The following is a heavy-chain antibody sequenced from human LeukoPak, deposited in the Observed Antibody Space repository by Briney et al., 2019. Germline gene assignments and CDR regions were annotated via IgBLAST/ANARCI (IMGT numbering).Heavy chain of an antibody. V-gene: IGHV1-18*01. CDR2: ISAYNGNT. D-gene: IGHD2-2*01. CDR3: ARDLSDIVVVPAATNFDY. Sequence: ASVKVSCKASGYTFTSYGISWVRQAPGQGLEWMRWISAYNGNTNYAQKLQGRVTMTTDTSTSTAYMELRSLGSDDTAVYYCARDLSDIVVVPAATNFDYWGQGTLVTVSS. CDR1: GYTFTSYG. J-gene: IGHJ4*02.